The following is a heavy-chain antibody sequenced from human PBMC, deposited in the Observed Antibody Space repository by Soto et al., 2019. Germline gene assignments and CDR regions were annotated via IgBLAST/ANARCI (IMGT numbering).Heavy chain of an antibody. CDR2: IIPILGIA. CDR3: ARGETGARGTNWFDP. J-gene: IGHJ5*02. V-gene: IGHV1-69*02. CDR1: GGTFSSYT. Sequence: ASVKVSCKASGGTFSSYTISWVRQAPGQGLEWMGRIIPILGIANYAQKFQGRVTITADKSTSTAYMELSSLRSEDTAVYYCARGETGARGTNWFDPWGQGTLVTVSS. D-gene: IGHD1-1*01.